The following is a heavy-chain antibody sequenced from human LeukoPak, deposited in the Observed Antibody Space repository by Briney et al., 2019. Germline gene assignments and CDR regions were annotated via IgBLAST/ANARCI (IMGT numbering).Heavy chain of an antibody. CDR2: ITSDGATT. Sequence: GGSLRLSCSASGFTFSSYTMHWVRLSPEKGLEYVSVITSDGATTYYADSVRGRFTVSRDNFRNTLYLQMSSLRVEDTAVYYCVKLEIFGLPRDYWGQGTLVTVSS. J-gene: IGHJ4*02. CDR3: VKLEIFGLPRDY. D-gene: IGHD3-3*01. V-gene: IGHV3-64D*08. CDR1: GFTFSSYT.